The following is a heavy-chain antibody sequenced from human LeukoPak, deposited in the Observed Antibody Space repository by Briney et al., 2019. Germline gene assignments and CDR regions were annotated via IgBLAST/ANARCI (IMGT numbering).Heavy chain of an antibody. CDR1: GFTFSRYW. V-gene: IGHV3-74*01. CDR3: ATGNYYDSRGYYTFGH. J-gene: IGHJ1*01. D-gene: IGHD3-22*01. Sequence: GGSLRLSCAASGFTFSRYWMHWVRQAPGKGLVWVSRVNGDGSTTSYADSVKGGFTISRDNAKNTLYLQMNSLRAEDTAVYYCATGNYYDSRGYYTFGHWGQGTLVTVSS. CDR2: VNGDGSTT.